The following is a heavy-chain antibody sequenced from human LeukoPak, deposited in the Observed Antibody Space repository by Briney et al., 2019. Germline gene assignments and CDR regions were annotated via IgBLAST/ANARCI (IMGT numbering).Heavy chain of an antibody. CDR1: GDSISSYY. CDR2: IYYSGST. V-gene: IGHV4-59*01. J-gene: IGHJ5*02. Sequence: SETLSLTCTVSGDSISSYYWSWIRQPPGQGLEWIGYIYYSGSTTYNPSLRSRVTISVDTSKNQFSLKLSSVTAADTAMYYCARFYYFDASGWFDPWGQGTPVTVSS. D-gene: IGHD3-22*01. CDR3: ARFYYFDASGWFDP.